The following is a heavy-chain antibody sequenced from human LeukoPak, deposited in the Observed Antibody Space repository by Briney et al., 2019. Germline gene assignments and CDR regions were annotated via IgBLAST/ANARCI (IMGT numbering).Heavy chain of an antibody. CDR3: ARNVGAVYYYYYYGMDV. Sequence: SETLSLTCTVSGGSINSGGYYWSWIRQHPGTGLEWIGYISNSGSTYYHPSLRSRLAISVDTSKNQFSLELSSVTAADTAVYYCARNVGAVYYYYYYGMDVWGQGTTVTVSS. V-gene: IGHV4-31*03. J-gene: IGHJ6*02. CDR1: GGSINSGGYY. CDR2: ISNSGST. D-gene: IGHD1-26*01.